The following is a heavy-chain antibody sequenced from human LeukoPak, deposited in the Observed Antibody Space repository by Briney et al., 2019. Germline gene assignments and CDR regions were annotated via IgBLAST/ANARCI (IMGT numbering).Heavy chain of an antibody. CDR2: INPNSGGT. J-gene: IGHJ4*02. CDR3: ARDLTTSSGYYYHYFDY. Sequence: ASVKVSCKASGYTFTGYYMHWVRQAPGQGLEWMGRINPNSGGTNYAQKFQGRVTMTRDTSIRTAYMELSRLRSDDTAVYYCARDLTTSSGYYYHYFDYWGQGTLVTVSS. V-gene: IGHV1-2*06. CDR1: GYTFTGYY. D-gene: IGHD3-22*01.